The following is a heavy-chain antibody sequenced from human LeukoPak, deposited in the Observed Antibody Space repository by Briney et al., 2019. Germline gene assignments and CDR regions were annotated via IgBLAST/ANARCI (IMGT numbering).Heavy chain of an antibody. D-gene: IGHD3-10*01. CDR1: GYTFIDYY. J-gene: IGHJ5*02. CDR2: MNPNSGNT. Sequence: ASVKVSCKASGYTFIDYYIHWVRQAPGQGLEWMGWMNPNSGNTGYAQKFQGRVTMTRNTSISTAYMELSSLRSEDTAVYYCARVSGGARRLRWFDPWGQGTLVTVSS. V-gene: IGHV1-8*02. CDR3: ARVSGGARRLRWFDP.